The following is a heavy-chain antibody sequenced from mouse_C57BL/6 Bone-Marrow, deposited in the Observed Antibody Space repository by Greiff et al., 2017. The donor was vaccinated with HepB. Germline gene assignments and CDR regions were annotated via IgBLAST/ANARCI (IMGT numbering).Heavy chain of an antibody. V-gene: IGHV1-22*01. D-gene: IGHD2-1*01. J-gene: IGHJ4*01. CDR2: INPNNGGT. Sequence: EVQLQHSGPELVKPGASVKMSCKASGYTFTDYNMHWVKQSHGKSLEWIGYINPNNGGTSYNQKFKGKATLTVNKSSSTAYMELRSLTSEDSAVYYCARRYYGNYYYAMDYWGQGTSVTVSS. CDR1: GYTFTDYN. CDR3: ARRYYGNYYYAMDY.